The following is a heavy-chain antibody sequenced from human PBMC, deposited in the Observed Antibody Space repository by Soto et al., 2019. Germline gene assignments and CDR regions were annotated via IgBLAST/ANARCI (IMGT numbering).Heavy chain of an antibody. CDR2: IIDSGAST. V-gene: IGHV3-23*01. CDR3: AKGRSYYYYYGVDV. J-gene: IGHJ6*02. Sequence: GGSLRLSCAASGFTFSSCAMGWVRQAPGKGLEWVSDIIDSGASTYYADSVQGRFTISRDNSKSTLYLQMNSLRAEDTALYYCAKGRSYYYYYGVDVWGQGTTVTVSS. CDR1: GFTFSSCA.